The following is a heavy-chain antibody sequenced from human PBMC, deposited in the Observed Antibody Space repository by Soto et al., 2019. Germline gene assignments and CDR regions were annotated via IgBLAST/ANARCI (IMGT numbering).Heavy chain of an antibody. CDR1: GFTVSSNY. Sequence: GGSLRLSCAASGFTVSSNYMSWVRQAPGKGLEWVSVIYSGGSTYYADSVKGRFTISRDNSKNTLYLQMNSLGAEDTAVYYCARMKYYYGMDVWGQGTTVTVSS. CDR2: IYSGGST. CDR3: ARMKYYYGMDV. J-gene: IGHJ6*02. V-gene: IGHV3-53*01.